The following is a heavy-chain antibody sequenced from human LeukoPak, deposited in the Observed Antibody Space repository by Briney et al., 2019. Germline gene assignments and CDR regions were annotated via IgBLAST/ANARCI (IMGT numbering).Heavy chain of an antibody. CDR1: GYTFTGYY. D-gene: IGHD2-21*02. V-gene: IGHV1-2*02. Sequence: ASVKVSCKASGYTFTGYYMHWVRQAPGQGLEWMGWINPNSGGTNYAQKFQGRVTMTRDTSISTAYMELSRLRSDDTAVYYCAISVHRGGDCCLDAFDIWGQGTMVTVSS. CDR3: AISVHRGGDCCLDAFDI. CDR2: INPNSGGT. J-gene: IGHJ3*02.